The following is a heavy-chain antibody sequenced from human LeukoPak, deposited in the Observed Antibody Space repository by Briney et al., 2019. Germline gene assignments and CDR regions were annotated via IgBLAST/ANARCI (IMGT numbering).Heavy chain of an antibody. V-gene: IGHV1-69*13. D-gene: IGHD4-17*01. Sequence: SVKVSCKASGGTFSSYAISWVRQAPGQGLEWMGGIIPIFGTANYAQKFQGRVTITADESTSTAYMELSSLRSEDTAVYYFARESSRPDYGDHVGAFDIWGQGTMVTVSS. CDR3: ARESSRPDYGDHVGAFDI. CDR1: GGTFSSYA. J-gene: IGHJ3*02. CDR2: IIPIFGTA.